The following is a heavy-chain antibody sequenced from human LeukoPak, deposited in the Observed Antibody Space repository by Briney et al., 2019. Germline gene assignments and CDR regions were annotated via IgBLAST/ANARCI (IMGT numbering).Heavy chain of an antibody. V-gene: IGHV4-4*07. CDR1: GGSISSYY. Sequence: ASETLSLTCTVSGGSISSYYWSWIRQPAGKGLEWIGRIYTSGSTNNNPSLKSRVTMSVDTSKNQFSLKLSSATAADTAVYYCARDKEYDILTDQNWFDPWGQGTLVTVSS. J-gene: IGHJ5*02. CDR3: ARDKEYDILTDQNWFDP. CDR2: IYTSGST. D-gene: IGHD3-9*01.